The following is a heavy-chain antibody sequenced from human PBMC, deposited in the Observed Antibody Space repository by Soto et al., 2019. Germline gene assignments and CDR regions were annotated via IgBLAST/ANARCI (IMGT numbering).Heavy chain of an antibody. D-gene: IGHD1-1*01. V-gene: IGHV1-69*06. CDR3: ARGSVHGILTEHYNYYGMKV. CDR2: IIPIFGTA. J-gene: IGHJ6*02. CDR1: GGTFSSYA. Sequence: GASVKVSCKASGGTFSSYAISWVRQAPGQGLEWMGGIIPIFGTANYAQKFQGRVTITADKSTSTAYMELSSLRSEDTAVYYCARGSVHGILTEHYNYYGMKVWGQGTTVTVSS.